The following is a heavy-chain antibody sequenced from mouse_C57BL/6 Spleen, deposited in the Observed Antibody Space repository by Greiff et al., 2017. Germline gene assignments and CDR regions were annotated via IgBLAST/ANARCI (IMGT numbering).Heavy chain of an antibody. Sequence: VQLQQSGAELARPGASVKLSCKASGYTFTSYGISWVKQRTGQGLEWIGEIYPRSGNTYYNEKFKGKATLTADKSSSTAYMELRSLTSEDSAVYFCASPAYYGNYKPDGNYAMDYWGQGTSVTVSS. CDR3: ASPAYYGNYKPDGNYAMDY. J-gene: IGHJ4*01. V-gene: IGHV1-81*01. D-gene: IGHD2-10*01. CDR2: IYPRSGNT. CDR1: GYTFTSYG.